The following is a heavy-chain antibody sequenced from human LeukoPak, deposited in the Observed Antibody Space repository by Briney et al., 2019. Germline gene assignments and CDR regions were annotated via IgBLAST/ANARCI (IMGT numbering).Heavy chain of an antibody. CDR2: ISSSSSYI. J-gene: IGHJ3*02. Sequence: PGGSLRLSCAASGFTFSSYSMNWVRQAPGKGLEWVSSISSSSSYIYYADSVKGRFTISRDNAKNSLYLQMNSLRAEDTAVYYCARALGYYYDSSSFDAFGIWGQGTMVTVSS. CDR3: ARALGYYYDSSSFDAFGI. CDR1: GFTFSSYS. D-gene: IGHD3-22*01. V-gene: IGHV3-21*01.